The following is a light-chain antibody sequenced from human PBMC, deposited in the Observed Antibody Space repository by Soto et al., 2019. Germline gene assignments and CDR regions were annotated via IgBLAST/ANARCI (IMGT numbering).Light chain of an antibody. CDR2: NDN. J-gene: IGLJ2*01. Sequence: QSVLTQPPSASGTPGQGVAISCSGSSSNMGSNTVNWYQHLPGTAPKPLIYNDNQRPSGVPDRFFGSKSGTSASLAITGLQSEDEADYYCAAWDGSLNHILFGGGTKVTVL. CDR3: AAWDGSLNHIL. V-gene: IGLV1-44*01. CDR1: SSNMGSNT.